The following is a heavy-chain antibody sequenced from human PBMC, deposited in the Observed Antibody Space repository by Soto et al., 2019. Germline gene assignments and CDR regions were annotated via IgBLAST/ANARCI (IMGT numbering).Heavy chain of an antibody. D-gene: IGHD6-19*01. Sequence: EVQLVESGGGLVQPGGSLRLSCAASGVTFSSYWMHWVRQAPGKGLVWVSRINSDGSSTSYADSVKGRFTISRDNAKHTLYLQMNRLRAEATAVYYCAVAVAGPTAIGYWGQGTLVTVSS. J-gene: IGHJ4*02. CDR1: GVTFSSYW. CDR2: INSDGSST. CDR3: AVAVAGPTAIGY. V-gene: IGHV3-74*01.